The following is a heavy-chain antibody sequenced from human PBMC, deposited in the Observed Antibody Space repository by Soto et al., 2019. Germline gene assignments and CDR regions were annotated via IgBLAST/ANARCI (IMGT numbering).Heavy chain of an antibody. CDR1: GFTFSSYA. D-gene: IGHD3-22*01. Sequence: GGSLRLSCAASGFTFSSYAMSWVRQAPGKGLEWVLAISGSGGSTYYADSVKGRFTISRDNPKNTLYLQMNSLRAEDTAVYYCAKGDPYDSSGYYDYWGQGTLVTVSS. CDR2: ISGSGGST. CDR3: AKGDPYDSSGYYDY. J-gene: IGHJ4*02. V-gene: IGHV3-23*01.